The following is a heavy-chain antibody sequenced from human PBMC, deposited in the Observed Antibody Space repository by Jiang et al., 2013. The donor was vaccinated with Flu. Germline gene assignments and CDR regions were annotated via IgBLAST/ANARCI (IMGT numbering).Heavy chain of an antibody. Sequence: VSSNSAAWNWIRQSPSRGLEWLGRTYYRSKWYNDYAVSVKSRITINPDTSKNQFSLQLNSVTPEDTAVYYCARGDVAVAGTQFDYWGQGTLVTVSS. CDR2: TYYRSKWYN. J-gene: IGHJ4*02. CDR1: VSSNSAA. V-gene: IGHV6-1*01. CDR3: ARGDVAVAGTQFDY. D-gene: IGHD6-19*01.